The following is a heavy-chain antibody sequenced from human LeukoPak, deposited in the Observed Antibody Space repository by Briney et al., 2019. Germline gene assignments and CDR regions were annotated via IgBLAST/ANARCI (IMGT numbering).Heavy chain of an antibody. V-gene: IGHV1-3*01. CDR3: ARLGFFYYGSGSPYFDY. J-gene: IGHJ4*02. D-gene: IGHD3-10*01. CDR1: GYTFTSYA. Sequence: ASVKVSCKASGYTFTSYAMHWVRQAPGQRLEWMGWINAGNGNTKYSQKFQGRVTITRDTSASTAYMELSSLRSEDTAVYYCARLGFFYYGSGSPYFDYWGQGTLVTVSS. CDR2: INAGNGNT.